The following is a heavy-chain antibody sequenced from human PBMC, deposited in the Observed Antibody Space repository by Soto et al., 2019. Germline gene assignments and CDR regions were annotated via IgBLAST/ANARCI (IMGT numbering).Heavy chain of an antibody. CDR2: TYYRSKWYY. J-gene: IGHJ5*01. CDR3: ARVTVIFGGPGNWFDP. Sequence: SQTLSLTCAISGDSVSSDSAAWNWIRQSPSRGLEWLGRTYYRSKWYYDYAVSVKSRITINADTSRNQFSLHLTSVIPEDTAVYYCARVTVIFGGPGNWFDPRGKGTLVTVS. CDR1: GDSVSSDSAA. D-gene: IGHD3-16*01. V-gene: IGHV6-1*01.